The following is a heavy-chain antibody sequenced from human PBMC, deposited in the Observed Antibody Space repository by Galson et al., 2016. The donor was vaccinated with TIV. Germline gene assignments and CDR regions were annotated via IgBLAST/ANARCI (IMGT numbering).Heavy chain of an antibody. CDR2: ISANGGTT. D-gene: IGHD2-21*02. V-gene: IGHV3-23*01. Sequence: SLRLSCAASGFTFSTYAMSWVRQAPGKGLEWVSTISANGGTTYYADSVKGHFSISRDNSQNTLYLQMNRLRAEDTAVYFCATWSVTATEDYWGQGTLVTVSS. CDR1: GFTFSTYA. J-gene: IGHJ4*02. CDR3: ATWSVTATEDY.